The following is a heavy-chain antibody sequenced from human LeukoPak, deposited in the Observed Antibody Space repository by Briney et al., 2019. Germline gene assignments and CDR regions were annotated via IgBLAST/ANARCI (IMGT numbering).Heavy chain of an antibody. D-gene: IGHD2-21*01. V-gene: IGHV3-23*01. CDR2: ISGSGDAT. CDR1: GFMFSHHT. CDR3: AKSDCGSDGCKLLNY. Sequence: GGSLRLSCAASGFMFSHHTMAWVRQAPGKGLEWVSSISGSGDATRYADSLMGRFSISRGNSKNTVSLQMNSLRAEDTAVYFCAKSDCGSDGCKLLNYWGQGTLVTASS. J-gene: IGHJ4*02.